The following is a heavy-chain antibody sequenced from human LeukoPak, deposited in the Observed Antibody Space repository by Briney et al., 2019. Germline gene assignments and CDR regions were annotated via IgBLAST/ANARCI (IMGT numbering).Heavy chain of an antibody. V-gene: IGHV3-74*01. Sequence: GGSLRLSCVASGFTFSNYWMHWVRQPPGKGLVWVSRIYVDGRTTNYADSVKGRFTISRDNAKNSLYLQMNSLRAEDTAVYYCARVLRVVTAPFYYFDYWGQGTLVTVSS. J-gene: IGHJ4*02. CDR3: ARVLRVVTAPFYYFDY. CDR2: IYVDGRTT. D-gene: IGHD2-21*02. CDR1: GFTFSNYW.